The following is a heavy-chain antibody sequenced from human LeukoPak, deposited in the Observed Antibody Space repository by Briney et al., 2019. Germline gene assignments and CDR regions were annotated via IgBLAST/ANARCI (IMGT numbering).Heavy chain of an antibody. CDR1: GFTFSSYS. CDR3: AKGGIAVAPIDY. CDR2: ITFSSSII. V-gene: IGHV3-48*01. D-gene: IGHD6-19*01. J-gene: IGHJ4*02. Sequence: GGSLRLSCAASGFTFSSYSMNWVRQAPGKGLEWVSYITFSSSIIYYADSVKGRFTISRDNSKNTLYLQMNSLRAGDTAVYYCAKGGIAVAPIDYWGQGTLVTVSS.